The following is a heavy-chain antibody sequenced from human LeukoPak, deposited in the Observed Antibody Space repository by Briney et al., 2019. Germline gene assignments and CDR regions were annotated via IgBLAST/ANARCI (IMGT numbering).Heavy chain of an antibody. CDR1: GASMRSFY. CDR2: VFSSVTR. J-gene: IGHJ6*03. Sequence: PSETLSLTCSVSGASMRSFYWSCIRLRAGKELEWVGRVFSSVTRYYNPSPESRLTMSVDTSKNQCYLTLRSVTAADTAVYYCAREFVPPGVQGSHENYYFMDVWGEGTTVTVSS. CDR3: AREFVPPGVQGSHENYYFMDV. V-gene: IGHV4-4*07. D-gene: IGHD2-2*01.